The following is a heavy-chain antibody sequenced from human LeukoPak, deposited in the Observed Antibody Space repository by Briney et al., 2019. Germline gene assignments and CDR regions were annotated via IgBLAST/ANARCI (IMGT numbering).Heavy chain of an antibody. Sequence: PGGSLRLSCAASGFTFINYGMHWVRQAPGKGLEWVAFIGYDGSNKYYADSVKGRFTISRDDSKNTVYLQMNSLRAEDTAVYYCAAELEVKWGKYAFDIWGQGTMVTVSS. CDR3: AAELEVKWGKYAFDI. V-gene: IGHV3-30*02. D-gene: IGHD2-21*01. CDR1: GFTFINYG. J-gene: IGHJ3*02. CDR2: IGYDGSNK.